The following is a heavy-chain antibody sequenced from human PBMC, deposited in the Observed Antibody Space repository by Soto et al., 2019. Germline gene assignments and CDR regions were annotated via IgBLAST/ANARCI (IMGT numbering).Heavy chain of an antibody. V-gene: IGHV6-1*01. D-gene: IGHD1-26*01. CDR2: TYYRSKWST. J-gene: IGHJ5*01. CDR1: GDIVSSKSAA. Sequence: SQTLSLTCAISGDIVSSKSAAWNWIRQSPSRGLEWLGRTYYRSKWSTDYAVSVKSRITINPDTSKNQFSLQLNSVTPEDTAVYYCTRALSGSYDSWGKGTLVTVSS. CDR3: TRALSGSYDS.